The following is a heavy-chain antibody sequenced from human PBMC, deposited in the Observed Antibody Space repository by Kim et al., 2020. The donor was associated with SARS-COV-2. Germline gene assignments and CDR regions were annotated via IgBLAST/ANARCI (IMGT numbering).Heavy chain of an antibody. Sequence: SVKVSCKASGGTFSSYTISWVRQAPGQGLEWMGRIIPILGIANYAQKFQGRVTITADKSTSTAYMELSSLRSEDTAVYYCARVEWELQRPSTHDYWGQGTLVTVSS. V-gene: IGHV1-69*02. D-gene: IGHD1-26*01. CDR3: ARVEWELQRPSTHDY. CDR2: IIPILGIA. CDR1: GGTFSSYT. J-gene: IGHJ4*02.